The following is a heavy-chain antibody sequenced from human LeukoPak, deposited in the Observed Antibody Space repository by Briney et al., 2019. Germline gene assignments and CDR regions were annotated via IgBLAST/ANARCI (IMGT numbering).Heavy chain of an antibody. Sequence: SETLSLTCAVSGGSFSGYYWSWIRQPPGKGLEWIGEINVGGSTNYGPPLKSRVTISVDTAKYQFSLTLTSVTAADTAVYYCARGRNYYDNSGYYSLIFDHWGQGTLVTVSS. D-gene: IGHD3-22*01. V-gene: IGHV4-34*01. J-gene: IGHJ4*02. CDR3: ARGRNYYDNSGYYSLIFDH. CDR2: INVGGST. CDR1: GGSFSGYY.